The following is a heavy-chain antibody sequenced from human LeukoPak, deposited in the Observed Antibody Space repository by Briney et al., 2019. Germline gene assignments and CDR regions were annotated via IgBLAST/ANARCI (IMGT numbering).Heavy chain of an antibody. J-gene: IGHJ4*02. CDR2: INHSGST. Sequence: PSETLSLTCAVYGGSFSGYYWSWIRQPLGKGLEWIGEINHSGSTNYNPSLKSRVTISVDTSKNQFSLKPSSVTAADTAVYYCAGRDTAMVDYWGQGTLVTVSS. V-gene: IGHV4-34*01. D-gene: IGHD5-18*01. CDR3: AGRDTAMVDY. CDR1: GGSFSGYY.